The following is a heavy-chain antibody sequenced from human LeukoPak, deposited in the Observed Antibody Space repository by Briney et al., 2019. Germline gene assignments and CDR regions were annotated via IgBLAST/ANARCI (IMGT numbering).Heavy chain of an antibody. D-gene: IGHD3-10*01. Sequence: ASVKVSCKASGYTFTSYVISWVRQATGQGLEWMGWISAYNGNTNYAQKLQGRVTMTTDTSTSTAYMELRSLRSDDTAVYYCARDWGYYGSGSYYVLGFWGQGTLVTVSS. CDR2: ISAYNGNT. CDR3: ARDWGYYGSGSYYVLGF. V-gene: IGHV1-18*04. CDR1: GYTFTSYV. J-gene: IGHJ4*02.